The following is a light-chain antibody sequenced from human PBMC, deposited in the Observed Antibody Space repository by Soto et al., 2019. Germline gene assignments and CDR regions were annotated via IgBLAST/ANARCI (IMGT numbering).Light chain of an antibody. Sequence: SALPQPASVSGSPGQSITISCTGTSSDIGGYNYVSWYQQHPGKAPKLMIYEVSNRPSGVSNRFSGSKSGNTASLTISGLQAEDEADYYCTSYTSSSTNYVVGTGTKLTVL. V-gene: IGLV2-14*01. CDR2: EVS. J-gene: IGLJ1*01. CDR3: TSYTSSSTNYV. CDR1: SSDIGGYNY.